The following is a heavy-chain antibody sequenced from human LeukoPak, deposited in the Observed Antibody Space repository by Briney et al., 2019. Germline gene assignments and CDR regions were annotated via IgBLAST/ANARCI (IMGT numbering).Heavy chain of an antibody. CDR3: ASRAYSAAYWKHFDY. CDR1: GGSFSVDY. D-gene: IGHD1-1*01. Sequence: SETLSLTCAFYGGSFSVDYWSWIRQPPGKGREWIGEINHMGSTNYNSSLKSRVTISVDTSKNQFSLKLNSVTAADTAVYFCASRAYSAAYWKHFDYWGQGTLVTVSS. CDR2: INHMGST. V-gene: IGHV4-34*01. J-gene: IGHJ4*02.